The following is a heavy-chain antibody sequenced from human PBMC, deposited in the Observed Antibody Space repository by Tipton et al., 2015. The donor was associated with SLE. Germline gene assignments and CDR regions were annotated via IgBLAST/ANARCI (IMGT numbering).Heavy chain of an antibody. CDR3: ARGLPWEVPAVSTGFGY. J-gene: IGHJ4*02. D-gene: IGHD2-2*01. CDR2: IYYSGST. Sequence: TLSLTCTVSGGSISSSSYYWGWIRQPPGKGLEWIGSIYYSGSTYYNPSLKSRVTISVDTSKNQFSLKLSSVTAADTAVYYCARGLPWEVPAVSTGFGYWGQGTLVTVSS. CDR1: GGSISSSSYY. V-gene: IGHV4-39*07.